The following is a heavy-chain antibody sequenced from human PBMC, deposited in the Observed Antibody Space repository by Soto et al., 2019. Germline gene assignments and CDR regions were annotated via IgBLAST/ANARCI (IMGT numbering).Heavy chain of an antibody. J-gene: IGHJ4*02. V-gene: IGHV3-23*01. CDR1: GFTFSYYA. D-gene: IGHD6-19*01. CDR2: LSDRGDIT. CDR3: AKDARRTDGWYYFDF. Sequence: PGGSLRLSCSASGFTFSYYAMGWVRQAPGKGLEWVSVLSDRGDITYYADSVKGRFTISRDNSKNALFLQMSSLRDEDTAIYYCAKDARRTDGWYYFDFWGQGALVTVSS.